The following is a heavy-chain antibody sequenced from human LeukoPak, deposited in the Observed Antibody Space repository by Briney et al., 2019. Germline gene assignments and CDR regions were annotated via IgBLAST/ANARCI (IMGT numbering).Heavy chain of an antibody. CDR3: AKDVCGGDCYGWFDP. V-gene: IGHV3-23*01. CDR1: GFTFNTNA. CDR2: ISGSGGRA. Sequence: GGSLRLSCAASGFTFNTNAMSWVRQAPGKGLEWVSSISGSGGRAYYADSVKGRFTISRDNSKNTLYLQMNSLRAEDTAVYYCAKDVCGGDCYGWFDPWGQGTLVTVSS. D-gene: IGHD2-21*02. J-gene: IGHJ5*02.